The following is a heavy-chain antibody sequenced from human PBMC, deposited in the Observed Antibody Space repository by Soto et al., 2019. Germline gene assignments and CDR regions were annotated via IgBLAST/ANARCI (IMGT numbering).Heavy chain of an antibody. CDR1: GYTFTSYA. V-gene: IGHV1-3*01. D-gene: IGHD3-10*01. CDR3: ARGYYGSGSRYWYFDL. J-gene: IGHJ2*01. Sequence: QVQLVQSGAEVKKPGASVKVSCKASGYTFTSYAMHWVRQAPGQRLEWMGWINAGNGNTKYSQKFQGRVTITRDTSASTAYMELSSLRSEDTAVYYCARGYYGSGSRYWYFDLWGRGTLVTVSS. CDR2: INAGNGNT.